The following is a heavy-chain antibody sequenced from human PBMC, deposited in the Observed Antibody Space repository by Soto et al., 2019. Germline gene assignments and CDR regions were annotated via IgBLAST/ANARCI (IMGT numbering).Heavy chain of an antibody. V-gene: IGHV5-10-1*01. Sequence: PGESLKISCNGSGYSFTSYWISWVRQMPGKGREWMGRIDPSDSYTNYSPSFQGHVTISADKSISTAYLQWSSLKASDTAMYYCARHFRYSRSLQPEYFQHWGPGTLVTLYS. J-gene: IGHJ1*01. D-gene: IGHD6-6*01. CDR1: GYSFTSYW. CDR2: IDPSDSYT. CDR3: ARHFRYSRSLQPEYFQH.